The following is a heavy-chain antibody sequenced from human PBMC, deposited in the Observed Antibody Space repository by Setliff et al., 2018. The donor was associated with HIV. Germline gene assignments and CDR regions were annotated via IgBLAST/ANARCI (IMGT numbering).Heavy chain of an antibody. D-gene: IGHD1-26*01. CDR1: GFTISEYG. Sequence: ASVKVSCKVSGFTISEYGVSWVRQAPGQGLEWMGWFNTETRNPMYAQAFKGRLVFSLDTSVSTAYLQINSLKAEDTAMYYCARVGSYWSTFDYWGQGALVTVSS. CDR2: FNTETRNP. J-gene: IGHJ4*02. CDR3: ARVGSYWSTFDY. V-gene: IGHV7-4-1*02.